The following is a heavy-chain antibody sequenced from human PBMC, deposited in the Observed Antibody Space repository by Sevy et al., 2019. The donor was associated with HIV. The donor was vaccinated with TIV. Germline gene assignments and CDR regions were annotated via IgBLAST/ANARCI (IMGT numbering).Heavy chain of an antibody. J-gene: IGHJ4*02. CDR3: AKEWTLLSDWYGEFDY. CDR2: ISNSGANT. D-gene: IGHD6-19*01. Sequence: GGSLILSCAASGFTFTNYGMHWVRQAPGKGLEWVSGISNSGANTYYADSVRGQFTVSRDNSKNTVYLQLNSLRAEDTAIYYCAKEWTLLSDWYGEFDYWGQGTLVTVSS. CDR1: GFTFTNYG. V-gene: IGHV3-23*01.